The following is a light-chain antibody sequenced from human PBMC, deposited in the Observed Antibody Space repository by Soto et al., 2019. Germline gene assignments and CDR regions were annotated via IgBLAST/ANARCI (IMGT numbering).Light chain of an antibody. CDR2: RTT. Sequence: MTQSTATLSVSPGERATLSCSASQSISSNLAWYQQKPGQAPRLLMFRTTSRATGFPARFSGSGSGTEFNLTISSLQSEDFGVYYCQQYNNWTRATFGGGTNVDIK. J-gene: IGKJ4*01. CDR3: QQYNNWTRAT. CDR1: QSISSN. V-gene: IGKV3-15*01.